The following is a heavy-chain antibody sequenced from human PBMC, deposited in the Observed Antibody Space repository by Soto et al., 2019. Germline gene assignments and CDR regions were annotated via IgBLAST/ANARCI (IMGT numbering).Heavy chain of an antibody. CDR1: GYSISSGYY. D-gene: IGHD6-13*01. J-gene: IGHJ5*02. V-gene: IGHV4-38-2*01. CDR3: ARAGRAAAGSA. CDR2: IYHSGST. Sequence: SETLSLTCAVSGYSISSGYYWGWIRQPPGKGREWIGSIYHSGSTYYNPSLKSRVTISVDTSKNQFSLKLSSVTAADTAVYYCARAGRAAAGSAWGQGTLVTVSS.